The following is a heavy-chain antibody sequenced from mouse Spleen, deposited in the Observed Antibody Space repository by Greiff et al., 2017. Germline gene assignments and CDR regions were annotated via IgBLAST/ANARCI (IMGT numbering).Heavy chain of an antibody. CDR3: AREGPYWYFDV. CDR2: INYDGSST. CDR1: GFTFSDYY. J-gene: IGHJ1*01. V-gene: IGHV5-16*01. Sequence: EVKLMESEGGLVQPGSSMKLSCTASGFTFSDYYMAWVRQVPEKGLEWVANINYDGSSTYYLDSLKSRFIISRDNAKNILYLQMSSLKSEDTATYYCAREGPYWYFDVWGAGTTVTVSS.